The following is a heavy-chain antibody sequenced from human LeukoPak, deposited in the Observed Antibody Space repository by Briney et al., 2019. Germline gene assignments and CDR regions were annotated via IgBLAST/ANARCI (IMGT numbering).Heavy chain of an antibody. CDR3: ARSATAAGTQGY. J-gene: IGHJ4*02. CDR2: IYYSGST. Sequence: SETLSLTCTVSGGSISSYYWSWIRQPPGKGLEWIGYIYYSGSTNYNPSLKSRVTISVDTSKNQFSLKLSSVTAAGTAVYYCARSATAAGTQGYWGQGTLVTVSS. V-gene: IGHV4-59*08. CDR1: GGSISSYY. D-gene: IGHD6-13*01.